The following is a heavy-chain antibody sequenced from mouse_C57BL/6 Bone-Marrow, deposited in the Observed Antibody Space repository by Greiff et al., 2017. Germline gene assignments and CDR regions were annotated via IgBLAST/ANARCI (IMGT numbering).Heavy chain of an antibody. CDR2: IYPSDSET. Sequence: QVQLKQPGAELVRPGSSVKLSCKASGYTFTSYWMDWVKQRPGQGLEWIGNIYPSDSETHYNQKFKDKATLTVDKSSSKAYMQLSSLTSEDSAVYYCAMARYWYFDVWGTGTTVTVSS. J-gene: IGHJ1*03. V-gene: IGHV1-61*01. CDR3: AMARYWYFDV. CDR1: GYTFTSYW.